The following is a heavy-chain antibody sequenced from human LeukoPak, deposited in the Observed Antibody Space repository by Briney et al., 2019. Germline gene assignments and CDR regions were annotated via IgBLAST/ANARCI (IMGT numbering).Heavy chain of an antibody. D-gene: IGHD5-24*01. Sequence: GGSLRLSCAASGFTFSSYWMHWVRHTPGKGLVWVSRIHSDGSSTSYADSVKGRFTISRDNAKNTLYLQMNSLRAEDTAVYYCARDRRDGYTDWFDSWGQGTLVTVSS. V-gene: IGHV3-74*01. J-gene: IGHJ5*01. CDR3: ARDRRDGYTDWFDS. CDR1: GFTFSSYW. CDR2: IHSDGSST.